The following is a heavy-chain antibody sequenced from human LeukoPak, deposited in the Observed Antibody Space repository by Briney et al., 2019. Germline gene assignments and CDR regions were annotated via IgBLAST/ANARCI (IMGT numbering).Heavy chain of an antibody. Sequence: GGSLTLSCAASGFTFSDSAMHWVRQASGKGLEWLGRIRTQANNDATAYGASVKGRFIISRDDSRNTAYLQMNSLKTEDTAVYYCAGDYNSLTGLNYWGQGTLVTVSS. V-gene: IGHV3-73*01. D-gene: IGHD3-9*01. CDR1: GFTFSDSA. J-gene: IGHJ4*02. CDR3: AGDYNSLTGLNY. CDR2: IRTQANNDAT.